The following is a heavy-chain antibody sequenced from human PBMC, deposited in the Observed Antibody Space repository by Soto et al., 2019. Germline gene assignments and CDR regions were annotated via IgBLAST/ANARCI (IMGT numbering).Heavy chain of an antibody. J-gene: IGHJ4*02. CDR3: AKDSPPYSSVWYYFDC. CDR2: ISGSGGST. V-gene: IGHV3-23*01. D-gene: IGHD6-19*01. CDR1: GFTFRIFA. Sequence: PAESLTRSFETSGFTFRIFAMRRVRQAPGKGLEWVSAISGSGGSTYYADSVKGRFTISRDNSKNTLYLQMNSLRAEDTALYYCAKDSPPYSSVWYYFDCWGQGT.